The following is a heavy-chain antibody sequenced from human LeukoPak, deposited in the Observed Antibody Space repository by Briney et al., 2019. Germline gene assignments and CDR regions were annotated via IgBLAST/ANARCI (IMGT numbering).Heavy chain of an antibody. J-gene: IGHJ4*02. CDR1: GYTLTELS. D-gene: IGHD4-17*01. V-gene: IGHV1-24*01. CDR2: FDPEDGET. Sequence: GSVKVSCKVSGYTLTELSMHWVRQAPGKGLEWMGGFDPEDGETIYAQKFQGRVTMTEDTSTDTAYMELSSLRSEDTAVYYCATAYDYGDLDYFDYWGQGTLVTVSS. CDR3: ATAYDYGDLDYFDY.